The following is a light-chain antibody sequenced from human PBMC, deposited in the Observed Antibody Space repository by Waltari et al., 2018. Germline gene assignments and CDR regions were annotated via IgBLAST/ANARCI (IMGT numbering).Light chain of an antibody. Sequence: DFQMTQSQSYLSASVGDRVTITCQASQDISNYLNWYQQKPGKAPKLLIYDASNLETGVPSRFSGSGSGTDFTFTISSLQPEDIATYYCQQYDNLPLTFGPGTKVNIK. CDR2: DAS. V-gene: IGKV1-33*01. CDR3: QQYDNLPLT. J-gene: IGKJ3*01. CDR1: QDISNY.